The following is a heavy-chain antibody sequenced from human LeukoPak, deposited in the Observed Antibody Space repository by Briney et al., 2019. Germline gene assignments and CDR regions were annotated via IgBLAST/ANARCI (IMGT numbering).Heavy chain of an antibody. Sequence: SETLSLTCAVYGGSFSGYYWSWIRQPPGKGLEWIGEINHSGSTNYNPSLKSRVTISVDTSKNQFSLKLSSVTAADTAVYYCARGVRPYCSGGSCYRVVNYFDYWGQGTLVTVSS. V-gene: IGHV4-34*01. D-gene: IGHD2-15*01. CDR3: ARGVRPYCSGGSCYRVVNYFDY. CDR2: INHSGST. J-gene: IGHJ4*02. CDR1: GGSFSGYY.